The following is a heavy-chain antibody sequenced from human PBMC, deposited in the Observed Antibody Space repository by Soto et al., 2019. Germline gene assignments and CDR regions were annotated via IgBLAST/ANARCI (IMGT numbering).Heavy chain of an antibody. Sequence: EASVKVSCKASGYTFTSYDMHWVRQAPGQRLEWMGWINPSGGSTSYAQKFQGRVTMTRDTSTSTVYMELSSLRSEDTAVYYCASAPTDIVVVVAERRYYYYYGMDVWDQGTTVTVSS. D-gene: IGHD2-15*01. J-gene: IGHJ6*02. CDR3: ASAPTDIVVVVAERRYYYYYGMDV. V-gene: IGHV1-46*01. CDR1: GYTFTSYD. CDR2: INPSGGST.